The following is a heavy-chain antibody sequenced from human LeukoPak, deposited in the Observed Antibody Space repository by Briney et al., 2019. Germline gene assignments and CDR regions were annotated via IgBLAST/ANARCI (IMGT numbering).Heavy chain of an antibody. J-gene: IGHJ4*02. CDR3: ARGVYSGNFDGYYFDY. Sequence: PSETLYLTCAVSGGSISNYYWTWIRQSPGQGLEWIGHIYTSGSTKYNLSLKIRVTISLDTSNKQFSLRLSFVTAADTAVYYCARGVYSGNFDGYYFDYWGQGAPVTVSS. D-gene: IGHD1-7*01. CDR2: IYTSGST. CDR1: GGSISNYY. V-gene: IGHV4-4*09.